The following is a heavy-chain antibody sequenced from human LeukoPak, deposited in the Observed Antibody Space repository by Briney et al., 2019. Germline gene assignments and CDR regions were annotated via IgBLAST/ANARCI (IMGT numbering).Heavy chain of an antibody. CDR1: GFTFSSYA. V-gene: IGHV3-64*01. CDR2: ISTNGGST. J-gene: IGHJ4*02. Sequence: PGGSLRLSCAASGFTFSSYAMHWVRQAPEKGLEYVSAISTNGGSTYYANSVKGRFTISRDNSKNTLYLQMGSLRAEDMAVYYCARTYCSSTSCLVDYWGQGTLVTVSS. D-gene: IGHD2-2*01. CDR3: ARTYCSSTSCLVDY.